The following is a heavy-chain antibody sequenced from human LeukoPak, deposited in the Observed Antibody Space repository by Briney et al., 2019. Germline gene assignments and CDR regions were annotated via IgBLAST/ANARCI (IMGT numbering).Heavy chain of an antibody. V-gene: IGHV1-2*02. Sequence: ASVKVSCKASGYSFTGYYLHWVRQAPGQGREWMGWINRNSGGTNYAQSLHGRVTMTRDTSISTAYLELSRLRSDDTAMYFCARDMNTNFDYWGQGTLVTVSS. CDR1: GYSFTGYY. CDR2: INRNSGGT. D-gene: IGHD3-16*01. J-gene: IGHJ4*02. CDR3: ARDMNTNFDY.